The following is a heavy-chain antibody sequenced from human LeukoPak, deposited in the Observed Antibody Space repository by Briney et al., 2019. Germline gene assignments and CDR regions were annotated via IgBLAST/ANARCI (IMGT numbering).Heavy chain of an antibody. CDR2: IYTSGST. D-gene: IGHD6-13*01. CDR1: GGSISSYY. Sequence: SETLSLTCTVSGGSISSYYWSWIRQPAGKGLEWIGRIYTSGSTTYNPSLKSRVTMSVDTSKNQFSLKLSSVTAADTAVYYCARDLSDSSSWYFGGNWFDPWGQGTLVTVSS. J-gene: IGHJ5*02. CDR3: ARDLSDSSSWYFGGNWFDP. V-gene: IGHV4-4*07.